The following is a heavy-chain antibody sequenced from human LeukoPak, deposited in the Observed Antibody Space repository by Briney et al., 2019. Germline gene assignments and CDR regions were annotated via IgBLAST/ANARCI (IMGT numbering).Heavy chain of an antibody. CDR1: GDTFGKYA. V-gene: IGHV1-69*05. CDR2: SVPMYGTA. J-gene: IGHJ4*02. D-gene: IGHD3-10*01. Sequence: GASVKVSCKAPGDTFGKYAISWVRLAPGQGLEWMGGSVPMYGTANSAQKFQGRLTFNTDDSTSTTYLELSSLRPEDTALYYCARVVLLYGSGTYLDVWGQGTLATVSS. CDR3: ARVVLLYGSGTYLDV.